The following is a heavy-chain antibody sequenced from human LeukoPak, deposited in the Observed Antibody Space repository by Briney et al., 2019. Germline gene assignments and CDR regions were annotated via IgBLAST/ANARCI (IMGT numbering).Heavy chain of an antibody. D-gene: IGHD2-2*01. Sequence: SETLSLTCTVSGGSISSSSYFWGWIRQPPGKGLEWIVSIYYSGSTYYNPSLNRRVTISVDTSKNQVSLKLSFVTAADTAVYYCASPYCSSTRCYGWFDPWGQGTLVTVSS. J-gene: IGHJ5*02. CDR1: GGSISSSSYF. CDR2: IYYSGST. V-gene: IGHV4-39*01. CDR3: ASPYCSSTRCYGWFDP.